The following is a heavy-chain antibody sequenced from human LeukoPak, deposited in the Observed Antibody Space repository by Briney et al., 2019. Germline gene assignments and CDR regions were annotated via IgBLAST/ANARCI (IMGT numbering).Heavy chain of an antibody. CDR2: IRSKAYGGTT. CDR3: TRDIPLEGQWLGTYYYYGMDV. D-gene: IGHD6-19*01. J-gene: IGHJ6*02. V-gene: IGHV3-49*03. Sequence: PGGSLRLSCTASGFTFGDYAMSWFRQAPGKGLEWVGFIRSKAYGGTTEYAASVKGRFTISRDDSKSIAYLQMNSLKTEDTAVYYCTRDIPLEGQWLGTYYYYGMDVWGQGTTVTVSS. CDR1: GFTFGDYA.